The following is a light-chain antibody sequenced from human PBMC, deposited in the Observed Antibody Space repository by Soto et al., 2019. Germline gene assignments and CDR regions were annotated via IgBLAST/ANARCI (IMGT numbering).Light chain of an antibody. J-gene: IGLJ1*01. V-gene: IGLV2-14*03. CDR1: SSDIGAYNY. Sequence: QSALTPPASVSGSPGQSITISCTGTSSDIGAYNYVSWYRQHPGKAPQLLIYDVNNRPSGVSHRFSGSKSGNTASLTIAGLQSEDEADYFCTSYTGSNTLEGFGPGTKVTVL. CDR2: DVN. CDR3: TSYTGSNTLEG.